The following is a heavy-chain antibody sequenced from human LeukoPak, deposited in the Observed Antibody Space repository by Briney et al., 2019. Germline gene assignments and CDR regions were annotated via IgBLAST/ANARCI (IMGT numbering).Heavy chain of an antibody. J-gene: IGHJ3*02. CDR3: ARRHFDAFDI. V-gene: IGHV3-33*01. CDR2: IWYDGSSK. Sequence: GGSLRLSCAAPGFTFSSYGMQWVRRAPGKGLEWVAVIWYDGSSKYYADSVKGRFTISRDNSKNTLYLQMDSLTAEDTAVYYCARRHFDAFDIWGQGTVVTVSS. CDR1: GFTFSSYG.